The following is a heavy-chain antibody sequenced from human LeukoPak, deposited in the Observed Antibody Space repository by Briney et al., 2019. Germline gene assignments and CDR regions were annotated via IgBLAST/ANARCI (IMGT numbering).Heavy chain of an antibody. CDR1: GGSISSYY. V-gene: IGHV4-4*07. J-gene: IGHJ3*02. D-gene: IGHD2-2*01. Sequence: SETLSLTCTVSGGSISSYYWSWIRQPAGKGLEWIGRIYTSGSTNYNPSLKSRVTISVDTSKNQFSLKLSSVTAADTAVYYCARVNAVSSAGAFDIWGQGTMVTVSS. CDR2: IYTSGST. CDR3: ARVNAVSSAGAFDI.